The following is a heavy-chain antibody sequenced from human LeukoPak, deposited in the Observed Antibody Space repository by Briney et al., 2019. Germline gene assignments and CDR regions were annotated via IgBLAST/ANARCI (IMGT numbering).Heavy chain of an antibody. J-gene: IGHJ5*02. Sequence: LSGGSLRLSCAASGFTFDDYAMHWVRQAPGKGLEWVSGISWNSGSIGYADSVKGRFTISRDNAKNSLYLQMNSLRAEDTALYYCAKDSGSGSYGPFDPWGQGTLVTVSS. V-gene: IGHV3-9*01. CDR2: ISWNSGSI. CDR1: GFTFDDYA. D-gene: IGHD3-10*01. CDR3: AKDSGSGSYGPFDP.